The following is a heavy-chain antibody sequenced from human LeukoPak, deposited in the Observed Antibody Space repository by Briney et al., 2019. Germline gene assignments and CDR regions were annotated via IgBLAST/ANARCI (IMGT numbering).Heavy chain of an antibody. CDR2: ISGSGGST. CDR3: ARARFGEFYPRD. J-gene: IGHJ4*02. CDR1: GFTFSSYA. Sequence: GGSLRLSCAASGFTFSSYAMSWVRQAPGKGLEWVSAISGSGGSTYYADSVKGRFTISRDNSKNTLYLQMNSLRAEDTAVYYCARARFGEFYPRDWGQGTLVTVSS. D-gene: IGHD3-10*01. V-gene: IGHV3-23*01.